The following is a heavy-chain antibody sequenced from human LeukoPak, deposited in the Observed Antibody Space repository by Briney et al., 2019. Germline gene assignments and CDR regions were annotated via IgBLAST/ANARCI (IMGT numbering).Heavy chain of an antibody. CDR3: AKDLIAVATVGIDY. Sequence: GGSLRLSCAASGFTFSSYGMHWVRLAPGKGLEWVAFIRYDGSNKYYADSVKGRFTISRDNSKNTLYLQMNSLRAEDMALYYCAKDLIAVATVGIDYWGQGTLVTVSS. J-gene: IGHJ4*02. D-gene: IGHD6-19*01. V-gene: IGHV3-30*02. CDR2: IRYDGSNK. CDR1: GFTFSSYG.